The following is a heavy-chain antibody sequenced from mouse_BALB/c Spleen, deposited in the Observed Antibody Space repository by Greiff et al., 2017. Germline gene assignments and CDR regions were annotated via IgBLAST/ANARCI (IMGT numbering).Heavy chain of an antibody. CDR3: ARHHYYGNSPWFAY. CDR1: GFTFTSYG. CDR2: ISSGGSYT. V-gene: IGHV5-6*01. Sequence: EVQVVESGGDLVKPGGSLKLSCAASGFTFTSYGMSWVRQTPDKGLEWVATISSGGSYTYYPDSVTGRFTISRDNAKNTLYLQMSSLKSEDTAMYYCARHHYYGNSPWFAYWGQGTLVTVSA. D-gene: IGHD1-1*01. J-gene: IGHJ3*01.